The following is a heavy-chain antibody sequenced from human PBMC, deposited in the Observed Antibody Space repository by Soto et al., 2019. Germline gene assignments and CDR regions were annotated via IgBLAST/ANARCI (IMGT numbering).Heavy chain of an antibody. Sequence: QVQLVQSGAEVKKPGSSVKVSCKASGGTFSSYAISWVRQAPGQGLEWMGGIIPIFGTANYAQKFQGRVTITADESTSTAYMELSSLRSEDTAVYYCARVVLHYDFWSGYSRNYYYYGMDVWGQGTTVTVSS. V-gene: IGHV1-69*01. D-gene: IGHD3-3*01. J-gene: IGHJ6*02. CDR1: GGTFSSYA. CDR2: IIPIFGTA. CDR3: ARVVLHYDFWSGYSRNYYYYGMDV.